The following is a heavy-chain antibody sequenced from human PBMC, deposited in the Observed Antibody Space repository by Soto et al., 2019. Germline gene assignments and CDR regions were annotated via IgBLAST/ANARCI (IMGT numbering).Heavy chain of an antibody. CDR3: ARRARTATTIWGAFDI. CDR1: GFTFSNYV. CDR2: ISYSADKT. D-gene: IGHD1-7*01. V-gene: IGHV3-23*01. Sequence: EVQLLESGGGLVQPGGSLRLSCAASGFTFSNYVMNWVRQAPGKGLEWVSTISYSADKTFYADSVKGRFTISRDNSGDTLFLQLNSLRADDAGVYYCARRARTATTIWGAFDIWGQGTMVTVSS. J-gene: IGHJ3*02.